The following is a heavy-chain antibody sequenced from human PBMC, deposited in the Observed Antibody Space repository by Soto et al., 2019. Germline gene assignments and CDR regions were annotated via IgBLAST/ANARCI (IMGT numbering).Heavy chain of an antibody. CDR1: GGSFSGYY. J-gene: IGHJ4*02. CDR3: VRTYSDYVLDY. D-gene: IGHD5-12*01. CDR2: INHSGST. V-gene: IGHV4-34*01. Sequence: SETPALTCAVYGGSFSGYYWSWIRQPPGKGLEWIGEINHSGSTNYNPSLKSRVTISVDRSKNQFSLKLSSVTAADTAVYYCVRTYSDYVLDYWGQGTLVTVSS.